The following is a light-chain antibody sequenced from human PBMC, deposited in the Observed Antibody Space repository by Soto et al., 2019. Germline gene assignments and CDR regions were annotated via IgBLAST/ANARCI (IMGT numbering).Light chain of an antibody. J-gene: IGLJ3*02. V-gene: IGLV2-14*03. CDR2: DVS. CDR1: SSDVGVYDY. Sequence: QSALTQPASVSGSPGQSITISCTGTSSDVGVYDYVSWYQQHPGKAPKLLIYDVSNRPAGISNRFSGSKSGNTASLTISGLQAADEADYYCSSYTTSTTRVFGGGTKLTV. CDR3: SSYTTSTTRV.